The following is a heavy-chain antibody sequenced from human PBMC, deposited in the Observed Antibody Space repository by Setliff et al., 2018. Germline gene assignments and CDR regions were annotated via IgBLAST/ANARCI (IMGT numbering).Heavy chain of an antibody. CDR1: GYSFTSYW. D-gene: IGHD3-3*01. Sequence: GESLKTSCKGSGYSFTSYWIGWVRQMPGKGLEWMGIIYPGDSDTRYSPSFQGQVTNSADKSISTAYLQWSSLKASDTAVYYCARRTEYYNFWSGYYDYWGQGTLVTVSS. CDR3: ARRTEYYNFWSGYYDY. J-gene: IGHJ4*02. V-gene: IGHV5-51*01. CDR2: IYPGDSDT.